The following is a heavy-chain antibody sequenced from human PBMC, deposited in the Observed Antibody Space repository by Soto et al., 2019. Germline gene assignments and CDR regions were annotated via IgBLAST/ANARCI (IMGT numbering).Heavy chain of an antibody. CDR1: GFSLSTSGVC. CDR2: IYWDDVK. CDR3: AHRGFRNPGMDV. V-gene: IGHV2-5*02. Sequence: QITLKASGPTLVKLTQTLTLTCTFSGFSLSTSGVCVCWIRQPPGKALEWLALIYWDDVKRYSPSLKIRLTITQDTSKNQVVLTMTNMDPVDTATYYGAHRGFRNPGMDVWGKGPTVTVSS. J-gene: IGHJ6*04. D-gene: IGHD3-3*01.